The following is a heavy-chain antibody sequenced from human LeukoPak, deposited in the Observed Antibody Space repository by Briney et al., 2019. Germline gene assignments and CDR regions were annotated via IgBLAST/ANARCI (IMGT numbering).Heavy chain of an antibody. CDR3: AKGDSSGYYGQNDY. V-gene: IGHV3-23*01. CDR2: ISGSGGST. Sequence: AISGSGGSTYYADSVKGRFTISRDNSKNTLYLQMNSLRAEDTAVYYCAKGDSSGYYGQNDYWGQGTLVTVSS. J-gene: IGHJ4*02. D-gene: IGHD3-22*01.